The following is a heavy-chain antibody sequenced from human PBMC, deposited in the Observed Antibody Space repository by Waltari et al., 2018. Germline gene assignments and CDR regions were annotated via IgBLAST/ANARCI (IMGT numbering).Heavy chain of an antibody. CDR2: VHNSAST. D-gene: IGHD6-6*01. V-gene: IGHV4-61*03. J-gene: IGHJ4*02. CDR3: ARDPIFSSSSGGFDY. Sequence: QLQLQESDPGLVKPSETLSLTCAVSGGSVSGTRHYWNWIRQPPGKGLEWIGYVHNSASTNYNPSLNSRVTISVDASKNHFSLKLTSVTAADTAVYYCARDPIFSSSSGGFDYWGQGTLVTVSS. CDR1: GGSVSGTRHY.